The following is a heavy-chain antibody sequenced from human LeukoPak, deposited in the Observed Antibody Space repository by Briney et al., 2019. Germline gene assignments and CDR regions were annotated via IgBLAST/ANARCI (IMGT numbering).Heavy chain of an antibody. CDR3: ARHTGTYFDY. CDR1: GGSFSGYY. J-gene: IGHJ4*02. Sequence: PSETLPLTCAVYGGSFSGYYWSWIRQPPGKGLEWIGEINHSGSTNYNPSLKSRVTISVDTSKNQFSLKLSSLTAADTAVYYCARHTGTYFDYWGQGTLVTVSS. V-gene: IGHV4-34*01. CDR2: INHSGST. D-gene: IGHD3-10*01.